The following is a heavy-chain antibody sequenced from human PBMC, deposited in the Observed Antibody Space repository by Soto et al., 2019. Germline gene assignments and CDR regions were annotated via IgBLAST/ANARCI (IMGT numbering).Heavy chain of an antibody. CDR2: INSASTTT. V-gene: IGHV3-48*02. J-gene: IGHJ4*02. CDR1: GFPFSTYP. Sequence: DVQLVESGGGLVQPGGSLRLSCAASGFPFSTYPMHWVHQAPGKGLEWISYINSASTTTFHADSVKGRFTVSRDNAKNSLFLQLTSLRHEDTAVYYCTRDLSHWGQGTLVTVSS. CDR3: TRDLSH.